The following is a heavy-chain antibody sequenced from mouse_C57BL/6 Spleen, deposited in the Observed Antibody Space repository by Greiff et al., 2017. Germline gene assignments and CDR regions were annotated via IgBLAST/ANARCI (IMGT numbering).Heavy chain of an antibody. CDR2: IDPSDSYT. V-gene: IGHV1-69*01. CDR1: GYTFTSYW. D-gene: IGHD1-1*01. Sequence: QVQLQQSGAELVMPGASVKLSCKASGYTFTSYWMHWVKQRPGQGLEWIGEIDPSDSYTNYNQKFKGKSTLTVDKSSSTAYMQLSSLTSEDSAVYYCATFITTVVATSPFDYWGQGTTLTVSS. CDR3: ATFITTVVATSPFDY. J-gene: IGHJ2*01.